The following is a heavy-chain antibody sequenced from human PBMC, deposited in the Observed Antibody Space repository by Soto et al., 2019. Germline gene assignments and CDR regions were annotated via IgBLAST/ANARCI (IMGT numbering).Heavy chain of an antibody. D-gene: IGHD3-9*01. CDR1: LFTFTSSA. CDR3: ARVKVRHEGILTGSQGDASDV. CDR2: ISADGSKK. V-gene: IGHV3-30-3*01. Sequence: PAGCLSLSWAASLFTFTSSAMHFSLQAPSKWQEWVSVISADGSKKYYADYVKGRFNKSRDNSKNTLYMQMNRLRPEDTAVYYCARVKVRHEGILTGSQGDASDVWGTGTFVTVS. J-gene: IGHJ3*01.